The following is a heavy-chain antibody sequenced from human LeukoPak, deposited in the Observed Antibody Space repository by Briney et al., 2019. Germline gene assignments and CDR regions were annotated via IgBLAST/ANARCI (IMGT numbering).Heavy chain of an antibody. D-gene: IGHD3-3*01. J-gene: IGHJ4*02. Sequence: RGSLRLSCAASGFTFSSYWMSWVRQAPGKGLEWVANIKQDGSEKYYVDSVKGRFTISRDNAKNSLYLQMNSLRAEDTAVYYCARERSLVVIRPFDYWGQGTLVTVSS. CDR1: GFTFSSYW. CDR3: ARERSLVVIRPFDY. CDR2: IKQDGSEK. V-gene: IGHV3-7*01.